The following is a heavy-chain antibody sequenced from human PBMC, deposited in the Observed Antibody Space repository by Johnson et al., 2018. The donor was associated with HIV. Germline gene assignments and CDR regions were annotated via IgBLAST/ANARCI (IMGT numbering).Heavy chain of an antibody. V-gene: IGHV3-66*01. J-gene: IGHJ3*02. Sequence: VQLVESGGGLVRPGGSLRLSCAASGFTVSNNYMSWVRQAPGKGLEWVSIIYSGGTTNYADSVKGRFTISRDTSQNTVFLQMNSLRAEDTAVYYCARDVGNLAYCGGDCYSDAFDIWGQGAMVTVSS. CDR2: IYSGGTT. CDR1: GFTVSNNY. CDR3: ARDVGNLAYCGGDCYSDAFDI. D-gene: IGHD2-21*01.